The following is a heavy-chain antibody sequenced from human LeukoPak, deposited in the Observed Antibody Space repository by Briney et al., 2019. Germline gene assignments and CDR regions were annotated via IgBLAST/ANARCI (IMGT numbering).Heavy chain of an antibody. V-gene: IGHV3-23*01. CDR2: ISTGGST. Sequence: RTGGSLRLSCAASGFIFSSHAMSWVRQAPGKGLEWVSAISTGGSTFYVDSVKGRFTISRDNSKNTLYLQMDSLRAEDTAVYYCAKSDHEIWRGLTPTWGQGTLVTVSS. CDR3: AKSDHEIWRGLTPT. D-gene: IGHD3-3*01. CDR1: GFIFSSHA. J-gene: IGHJ4*02.